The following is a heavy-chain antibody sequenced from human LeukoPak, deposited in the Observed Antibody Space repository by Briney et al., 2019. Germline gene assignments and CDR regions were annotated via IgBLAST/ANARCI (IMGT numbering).Heavy chain of an antibody. J-gene: IGHJ4*02. CDR1: GYTFTSYD. CDR3: ARAGLGGVAVAGRLGY. V-gene: IGHV1-8*01. D-gene: IGHD6-19*01. Sequence: ASVKVSCKASGYTFTSYDINWVRQATGQGLEWMGWMNPNSGNTGYAQKFQGRVTMTRNTSISTAYMELSSLRSEDTAVYYCARAGLGGVAVAGRLGYWSQGTLVTVSS. CDR2: MNPNSGNT.